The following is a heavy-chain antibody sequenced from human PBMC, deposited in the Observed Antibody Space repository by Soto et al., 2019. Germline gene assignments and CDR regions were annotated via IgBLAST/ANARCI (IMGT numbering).Heavy chain of an antibody. CDR2: ISTLGTTI. J-gene: IGHJ6*02. D-gene: IGHD2-15*01. V-gene: IGHV3-48*03. CDR1: GFTFKIYV. CDR3: ASVADMGVVNSPLFFLDV. Sequence: GGSLRLSCSASGFTFKIYVMTWVRQAPGKGLEWISDISTLGTTIYYAAAVSGRFTISSDYPNNIVYLLLTRLTDEATPDYSCASVADMGVVNSPLFFLDVWGQGTMVTVSS.